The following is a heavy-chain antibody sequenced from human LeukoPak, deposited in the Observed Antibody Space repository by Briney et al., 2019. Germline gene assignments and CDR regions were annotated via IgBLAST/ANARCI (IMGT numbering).Heavy chain of an antibody. Sequence: GGSLGLSCAASGFTFSSCAMSWVRQAPGKGLVWVSLINNDGSTTNYADSVKGRFTISRDNAKNTVYLQMNSLRAEDTAVYYCAIGGTYGSGSWGQGTLVTVSS. V-gene: IGHV3-74*01. CDR1: GFTFSSCA. CDR3: AIGGTYGSGS. CDR2: INNDGSTT. D-gene: IGHD3-10*01. J-gene: IGHJ4*02.